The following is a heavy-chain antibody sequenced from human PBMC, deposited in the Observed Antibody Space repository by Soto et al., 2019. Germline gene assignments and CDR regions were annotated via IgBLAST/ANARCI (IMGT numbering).Heavy chain of an antibody. D-gene: IGHD5-18*01. CDR3: AREMTASQWIQLWSDYYYGMDV. CDR1: GGSISSYY. CDR2: IYTSGST. V-gene: IGHV4-4*07. J-gene: IGHJ6*02. Sequence: SETLSLTCTVSGGSISSYYWSWIRQPAGKGLEWIGRIYTSGSTNYNPSLKSRVTMTVDTSKNQFSLKLSSVTAADTAVYYCAREMTASQWIQLWSDYYYGMDVWGQGTTVTVSS.